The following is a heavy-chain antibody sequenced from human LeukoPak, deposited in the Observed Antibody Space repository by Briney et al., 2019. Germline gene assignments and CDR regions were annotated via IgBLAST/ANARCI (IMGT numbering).Heavy chain of an antibody. J-gene: IGHJ4*02. CDR1: GFTFSSYA. CDR3: AREAYGDHFDS. Sequence: GGSLRLSCAASGFTFSSYAMHWVRQAPGKGPEWVAVISYDGSNKYYADSVKGRFTISRDNSKNTLYLQMNSLRAEDTAVYYCAREAYGDHFDSWGQGTLVIASS. V-gene: IGHV3-30-3*01. CDR2: ISYDGSNK. D-gene: IGHD4-17*01.